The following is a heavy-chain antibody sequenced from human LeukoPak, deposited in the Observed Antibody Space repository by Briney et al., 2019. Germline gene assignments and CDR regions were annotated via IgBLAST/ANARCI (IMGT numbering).Heavy chain of an antibody. D-gene: IGHD2-2*01. CDR2: IEQDGSEK. V-gene: IGHV3-7*01. J-gene: IGHJ6*03. CDR1: GFTFSSYW. Sequence: GGSLRLSCAASGFTFSSYWMSWVRQAPGKGLEWVANIEQDGSEKYYVDSVKGRFTISRDNAKNSLYLQMNSLRAEDTAVYYCARAPQYCSSTSCSVYYYYYMDVWGKGTTVTVSS. CDR3: ARAPQYCSSTSCSVYYYYYMDV.